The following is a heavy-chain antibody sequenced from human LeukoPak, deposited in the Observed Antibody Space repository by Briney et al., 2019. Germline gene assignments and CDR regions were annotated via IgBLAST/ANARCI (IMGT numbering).Heavy chain of an antibody. CDR1: GFTFSSYS. J-gene: IGHJ6*02. CDR2: ISSSSSTI. D-gene: IGHD1-26*01. CDR3: AREFKVGASHYSMDV. V-gene: IGHV3-48*01. Sequence: GGSLRLSCAASGFTFSSYSMNWVRQAPGKGLEWVSYISSSSSTIYYADSVKGRFTISRDNAKNSLYLQMNSLRAEDTAVYYCAREFKVGASHYSMDVWGQGTTVTVSS.